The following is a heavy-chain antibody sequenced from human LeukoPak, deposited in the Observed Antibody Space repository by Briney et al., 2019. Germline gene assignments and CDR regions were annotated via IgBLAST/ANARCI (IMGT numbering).Heavy chain of an antibody. CDR3: ARMLQYYYDSSGYYRDY. CDR2: ISAYNGNT. CDR1: GYTFTSYG. Sequence: EASVKVSCKASGYTFTSYGTSWVRQAPGQGLEWMGWISAYNGNTNYAQKLQGRVTMTTDTSTSTAYMELRSLRSDDTAVYYCARMLQYYYDSSGYYRDYWGQGTLVTVSS. D-gene: IGHD3-22*01. V-gene: IGHV1-18*01. J-gene: IGHJ4*02.